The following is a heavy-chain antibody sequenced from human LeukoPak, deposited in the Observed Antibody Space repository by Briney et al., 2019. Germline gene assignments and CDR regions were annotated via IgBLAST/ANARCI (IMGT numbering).Heavy chain of an antibody. J-gene: IGHJ4*02. CDR3: TGGDPYYFDY. CDR2: ISGSGGTT. Sequence: HPGGSLRLSCAASGFTFSSYAMSWVRQAPGKGLEWVSVISGSGGTTYYADSVKGRFTISRDNSKNTLSLQMNSLRAEDTAVYYCTGGDPYYFDYWGQGTLVTVSS. CDR1: GFTFSSYA. V-gene: IGHV3-23*01. D-gene: IGHD2-21*01.